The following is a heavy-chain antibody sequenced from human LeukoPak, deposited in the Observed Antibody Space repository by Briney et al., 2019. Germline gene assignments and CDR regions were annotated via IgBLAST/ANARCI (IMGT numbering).Heavy chain of an antibody. CDR3: ARRYYYDSSGYDY. CDR2: INGSGGST. CDR1: GFTFSSYG. V-gene: IGHV3-23*01. Sequence: GGSLRLSCAASGFTFSSYGMSWVRQAPGKGLEWVSAINGSGGSTYYADSVKGRFTISRDNLKNTLYLQMNSLRAEDTALYYCARRYYYDSSGYDYWGQGTLVTVSS. D-gene: IGHD3-22*01. J-gene: IGHJ4*02.